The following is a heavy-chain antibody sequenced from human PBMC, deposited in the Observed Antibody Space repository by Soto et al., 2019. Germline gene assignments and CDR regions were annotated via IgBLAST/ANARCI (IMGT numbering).Heavy chain of an antibody. CDR1: GYTFANYA. D-gene: IGHD2-2*01. CDR3: ARAGDDCRTTKCYLIDY. Sequence: ASVKVSCKAFGYTFANYAIHWVRQAPGQRPEWMGWINTGKGNTEYSQEIQDRVTITRDTSASTAYLELSGLRSEDTAMYYCARAGDDCRTTKCYLIDYWGQGTLVTVSS. J-gene: IGHJ4*02. V-gene: IGHV1-3*04. CDR2: INTGKGNT.